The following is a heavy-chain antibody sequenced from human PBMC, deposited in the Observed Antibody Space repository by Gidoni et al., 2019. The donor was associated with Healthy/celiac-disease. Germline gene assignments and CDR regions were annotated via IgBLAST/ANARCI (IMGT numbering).Heavy chain of an antibody. D-gene: IGHD5-18*01. CDR3: AGGKAAMVTTGVDY. CDR1: GVTFSSYG. Sequence: GGVVQHGRSLRLSCAASGVTFSSYGMHWVRQAPGTGLAWVAVISYDGSNKYYADSVKGRFTISRDNSKNTLYLQMNSLRAKDTAVYYCAGGKAAMVTTGVDYWGQGTLVTVSS. J-gene: IGHJ4*02. CDR2: ISYDGSNK. V-gene: IGHV3-30*03.